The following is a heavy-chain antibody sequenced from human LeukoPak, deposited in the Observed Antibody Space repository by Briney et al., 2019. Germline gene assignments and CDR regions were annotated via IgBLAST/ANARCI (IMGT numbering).Heavy chain of an antibody. CDR3: ARVPRSNWNEY. CDR2: ISTSSSYI. CDR1: GFTFSSYS. V-gene: IGHV3-21*06. J-gene: IGHJ4*02. Sequence: PGGSLSLSCEASGFTFSSYSMNWVRKAPGKGLEWVSSISTSSSYIYYADSVKGRFTISRDNAKNSLYLQMNSLRAEDTAVYYCARVPRSNWNEYWGQGTLVTVSS. D-gene: IGHD1-1*01.